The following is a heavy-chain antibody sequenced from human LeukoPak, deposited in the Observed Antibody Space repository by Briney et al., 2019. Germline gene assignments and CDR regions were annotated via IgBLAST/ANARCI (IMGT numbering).Heavy chain of an antibody. CDR3: ARVDTSGFYP. D-gene: IGHD3-22*01. V-gene: IGHV3-48*03. CDR1: GFSLSSYE. J-gene: IGHJ5*02. CDR2: ISSSGSTI. Sequence: GGSLRLSCEASGFSLSSYEINWVRQAPGKGLEWVSSISSSGSTIYYADSVKGRFTISRDNAKNSLYLQMNSLRAEDTAVYYCARVDTSGFYPWGQGTLVTVSS.